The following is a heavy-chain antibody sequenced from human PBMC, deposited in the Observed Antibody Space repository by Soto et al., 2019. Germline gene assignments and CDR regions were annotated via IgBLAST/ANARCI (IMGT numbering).Heavy chain of an antibody. V-gene: IGHV3-23*01. J-gene: IGHJ4*02. CDR1: GFTFSSYA. CDR2: ISGSGGST. CDR3: AKLSVIAVAGTNY. D-gene: IGHD6-19*01. Sequence: GGSLRLSCASSGFTFSSYAMSWVRQAPGKGLEWVSAISGSGGSTYYADSVKGRFTISRDNSKNTLYLQMNSLRAEDTAVYYCAKLSVIAVAGTNYWGQGTLVTSPQ.